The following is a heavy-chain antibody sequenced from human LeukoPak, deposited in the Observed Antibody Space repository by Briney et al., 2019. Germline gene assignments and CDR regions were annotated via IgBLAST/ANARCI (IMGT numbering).Heavy chain of an antibody. CDR1: GFTFSSYG. J-gene: IGHJ4*02. CDR3: AKDRYYYDSSGLFDY. CDR2: IWYDGSNK. D-gene: IGHD3-22*01. Sequence: GRSLRLSCAASGFTFSSYGMHWVRRAPGKGLEWVAVIWYDGSNKYYADSVKGRFTISRHNSKNTLYLQMNSLRAEDTAVYYCAKDRYYYDSSGLFDYWGQGTLVTVSS. V-gene: IGHV3-33*06.